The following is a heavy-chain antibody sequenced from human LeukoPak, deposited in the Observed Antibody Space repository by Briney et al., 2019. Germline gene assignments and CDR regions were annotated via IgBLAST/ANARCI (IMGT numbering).Heavy chain of an antibody. D-gene: IGHD3-16*01. CDR2: MNPNSGFT. CDR1: GYTFTTYD. V-gene: IGHV1-8*01. CDR3: ARVPRELGAY. Sequence: GASVKVCCTASGYTFTTYDINWVRQATGQGLEWMGYMNPNSGFTTYAQKFQGRVTMTRDTSISTAYMELSSLRSDDTAVYYCARVPRELGAYWGQGTLVTVSS. J-gene: IGHJ4*02.